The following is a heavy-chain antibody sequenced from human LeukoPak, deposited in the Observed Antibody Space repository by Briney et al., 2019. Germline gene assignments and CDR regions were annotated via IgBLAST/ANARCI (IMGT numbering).Heavy chain of an antibody. Sequence: GGSLRLSCAASGFTFSSYWMTWVRQGPGKGLEWVANIESDGSLIYYVDSVKGRFTISRDNAKNALHLQMNSLRAEDTAVYYCAKGDIYSGFYDIDYWGQGTLVTVSS. CDR3: AKGDIYSGFYDIDY. J-gene: IGHJ4*02. V-gene: IGHV3-7*01. D-gene: IGHD1-26*01. CDR1: GFTFSSYW. CDR2: IESDGSLI.